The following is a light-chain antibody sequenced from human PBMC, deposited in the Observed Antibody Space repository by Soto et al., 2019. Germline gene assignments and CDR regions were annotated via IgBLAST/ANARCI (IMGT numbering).Light chain of an antibody. CDR1: QSISSW. CDR2: KAS. V-gene: IGKV1-5*03. J-gene: IGKJ1*01. Sequence: DIQMTQSPSTLSASVGDRVTITCRASQSISSWLAWYQQKPGKAPKVLIYKASSLESGVPSRFSGSGSGTEFTLTISSLQPDDFATYYCQQYNSYSLTFGQGTKVEIK. CDR3: QQYNSYSLT.